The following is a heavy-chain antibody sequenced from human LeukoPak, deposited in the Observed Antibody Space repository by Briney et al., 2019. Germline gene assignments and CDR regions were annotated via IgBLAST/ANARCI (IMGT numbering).Heavy chain of an antibody. V-gene: IGHV3-11*04. Sequence: PGGSLRLSCAASGFTVSSNYMSWVRQAPGKGLEWVSYISSSGSTIYYADSVKGRFTISRDNAKNSLYLQMNSLRAEDTAVYYCARGSGYYYVNYWGQGTLVTVSS. CDR2: ISSSGSTI. CDR1: GFTVSSNY. CDR3: ARGSGYYYVNY. J-gene: IGHJ4*02. D-gene: IGHD3-22*01.